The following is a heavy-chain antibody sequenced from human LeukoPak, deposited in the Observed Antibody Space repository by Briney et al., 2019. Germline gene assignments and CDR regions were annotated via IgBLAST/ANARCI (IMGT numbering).Heavy chain of an antibody. CDR1: GFTFSSYG. V-gene: IGHV3-30*18. CDR3: AKADPSGSYGLCCDY. J-gene: IGHJ4*02. CDR2: ISYDGSNK. Sequence: GGSLRLSCAASGFTFSSYGMHWVRQAPGKGLEWVAVISYDGSNKYYADSAKGRFTISRDNSKNTLYLQMNSLRAEDTAVYYCAKADPSGSYGLCCDYWGQGTLVTVSS. D-gene: IGHD1-26*01.